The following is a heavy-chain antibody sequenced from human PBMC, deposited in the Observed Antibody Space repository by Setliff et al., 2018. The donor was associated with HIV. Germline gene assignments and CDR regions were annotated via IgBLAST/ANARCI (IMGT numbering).Heavy chain of an antibody. V-gene: IGHV4-39*07. J-gene: IGHJ6*02. Sequence: LSLTCTVSGGSINTGSYYWGWIRQPPGKGLESIGTIYYSGSTYYKSSLKSRLTISVDTSKNQFSLKMSSVTAADTAVYYCARGDGYRGNDAYYDTGLDVWGQGITVTVSS. CDR3: ARGDGYRGNDAYYDTGLDV. CDR1: GGSINTGSYY. CDR2: IYYSGST. D-gene: IGHD5-12*01.